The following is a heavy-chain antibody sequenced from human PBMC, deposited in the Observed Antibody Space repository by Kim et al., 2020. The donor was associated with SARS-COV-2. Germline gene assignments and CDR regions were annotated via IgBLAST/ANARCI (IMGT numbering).Heavy chain of an antibody. CDR2: ISYDGSNK. J-gene: IGHJ3*02. V-gene: IGHV3-30*18. Sequence: GGSLRLSCAASGFTFSSYGMHWVRQAPGKGLEWVAVISYDGSNKYYADSVKGRFTISRDNSKNTLYLQMNSLRAEDTAVYYCAKHDPHGTYAFDIWGQGTMVTVSS. D-gene: IGHD6-13*01. CDR1: GFTFSSYG. CDR3: AKHDPHGTYAFDI.